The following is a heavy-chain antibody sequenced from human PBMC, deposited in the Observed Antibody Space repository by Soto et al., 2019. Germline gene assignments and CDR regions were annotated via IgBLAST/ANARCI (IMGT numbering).Heavy chain of an antibody. CDR2: IYYSGST. Sequence: SETLSLTCTVSGGSISSYYWSWIRQPPGKGLEWIGYIYYSGSTNYNPSLKSRVTISVDTSKNQFSLKLSSVTAADTAVYYCARKGNYYYYGMHVGGEGTTATVYS. V-gene: IGHV4-59*01. CDR1: GGSISSYY. CDR3: ARKGNYYYYGMHV. J-gene: IGHJ6*04.